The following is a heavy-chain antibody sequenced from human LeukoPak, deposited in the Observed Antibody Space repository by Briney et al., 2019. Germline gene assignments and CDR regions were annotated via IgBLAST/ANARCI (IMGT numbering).Heavy chain of an antibody. V-gene: IGHV4-59*01. CDR1: GCTHINYY. J-gene: IGHJ3*02. D-gene: IGHD3-3*01. CDR3: ARERHDDFWSDHQGAFDI. Sequence: PSETLSQTCPFSGCTHINYYWSSLRQPPGKGLAWIGFIYYSGSTNYNPSLKSRATISVDTSKNQFSLKLSSVTAADTAVYYCARERHDDFWSDHQGAFDIWGQGTMVTVSS. CDR2: IYYSGST.